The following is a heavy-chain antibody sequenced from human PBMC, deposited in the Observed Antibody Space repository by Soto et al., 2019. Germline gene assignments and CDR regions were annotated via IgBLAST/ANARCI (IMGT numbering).Heavy chain of an antibody. J-gene: IGHJ6*02. Sequence: QGHLVQSGGEVKKPGASVKVSCKASGYTFTRYGISWVRQAPGQGLEWMGWISGYNGETNYAQNVQGRVSMTIDTSTSTAYMELRSLTSDDTAVYYCAKNGQPPYYYYGLDVWGQGTTVTVSS. D-gene: IGHD2-8*01. CDR1: GYTFTRYG. V-gene: IGHV1-18*01. CDR3: AKNGQPPYYYYGLDV. CDR2: ISGYNGET.